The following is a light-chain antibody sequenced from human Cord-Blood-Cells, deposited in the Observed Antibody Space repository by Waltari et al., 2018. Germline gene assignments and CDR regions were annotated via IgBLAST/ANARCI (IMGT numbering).Light chain of an antibody. Sequence: DIQMTQSQSSLSASVGDRVTTTCRASQSISSYLNWYQQKPGKAPKLLIYAASSLQSGVPSRFSGSRSGTDFTLTISSLQPEDFATHYCQQSYSTPLTFGGGTKVEIK. V-gene: IGKV1-39*01. CDR3: QQSYSTPLT. CDR1: QSISSY. J-gene: IGKJ4*01. CDR2: AAS.